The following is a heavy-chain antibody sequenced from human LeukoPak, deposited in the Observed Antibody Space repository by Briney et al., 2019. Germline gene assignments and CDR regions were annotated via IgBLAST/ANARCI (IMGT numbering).Heavy chain of an antibody. CDR1: GASIGSSNW. CDR3: AGDYGDYYFDY. Sequence: KSSETLSLTCAVSGASIGSSNWWSWLRQPPGKGLEWIGEVFHTGTTNYNPSLKSRITVSLDKSKNQFSLILTSVTAADTAVYFCAGDYGDYYFDYWGQGTLVTVSS. V-gene: IGHV4-4*02. CDR2: VFHTGTT. D-gene: IGHD4-17*01. J-gene: IGHJ4*02.